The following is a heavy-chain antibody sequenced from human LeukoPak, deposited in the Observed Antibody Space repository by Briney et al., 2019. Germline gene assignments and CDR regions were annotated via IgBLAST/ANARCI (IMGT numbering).Heavy chain of an antibody. CDR3: ARTYSSGLLVDP. D-gene: IGHD3-10*01. V-gene: IGHV3-7*01. CDR2: IKEDGSEK. CDR1: GFTFDSLW. J-gene: IGHJ5*02. Sequence: PGGSLRLSCVASGFTFDSLWMTWVRQAPGKGLEWVASIKEDGSEKYYVNSVKDRFTISRDNAKKSLYLQMNRLGAEDTADYYRARTYSSGLLVDPWGQGTLVTVSS.